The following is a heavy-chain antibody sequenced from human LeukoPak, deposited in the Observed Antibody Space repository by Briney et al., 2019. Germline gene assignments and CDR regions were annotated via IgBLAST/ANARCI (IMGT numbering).Heavy chain of an antibody. J-gene: IGHJ5*02. Sequence: SETLSLTCAVYGGSFSGYYWSWIRQPPGKGLEWIGEINHSGSTNYNPSLKSRVTISVDTSKNQFSLKLSSVTAADTAVYYCARVGGYSGSYYWFDPWGQGTLVTVSS. CDR2: INHSGST. V-gene: IGHV4-34*01. CDR1: GGSFSGYY. D-gene: IGHD1-26*01. CDR3: ARVGGYSGSYYWFDP.